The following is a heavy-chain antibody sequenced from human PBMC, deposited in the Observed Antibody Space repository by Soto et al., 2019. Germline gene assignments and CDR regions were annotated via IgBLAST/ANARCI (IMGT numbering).Heavy chain of an antibody. CDR2: IYYSGST. Sequence: QLQLQESGPGPVKPSETLSLTCTVSGGSISSSSYYWGWIRQPPGKGLEWIGSIYYSGSTYYNPSLKSRVTISVDTSKNQFSLKLSSVTAADTAVYYCARHWRRGGPWYYWYFDLWGRGTLVTVSS. D-gene: IGHD6-13*01. CDR1: GGSISSSSYY. V-gene: IGHV4-39*01. CDR3: ARHWRRGGPWYYWYFDL. J-gene: IGHJ2*01.